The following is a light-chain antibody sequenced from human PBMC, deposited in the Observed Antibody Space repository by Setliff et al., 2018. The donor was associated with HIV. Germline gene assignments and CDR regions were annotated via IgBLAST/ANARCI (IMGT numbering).Light chain of an antibody. J-gene: IGLJ1*01. V-gene: IGLV2-8*01. CDR1: SSDVGSDNY. CDR3: SSYAITNTLP. Sequence: QSVLTQPPSASGSPGQAVTISCTGTSSDVGSDNYVSWYQQHPGKAPELMIFEVSKRPSGIPDRFSGSKSGNTASLTVSGLQAEDEAAYYCSSYAITNTLPFGTGTKVTV. CDR2: EVS.